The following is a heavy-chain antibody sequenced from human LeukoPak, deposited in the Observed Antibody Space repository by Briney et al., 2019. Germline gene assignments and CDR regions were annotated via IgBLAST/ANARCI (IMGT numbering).Heavy chain of an antibody. Sequence: SETLSLTCTVSGGAISSYYWSWIRQPAGQGLKWIGRIYSSGSTNYNPSLKSRVTMSVDTSKNQFSLNLRSVTAADTAVYYCARVDTDVWYFDYWGQGTLVTVSS. D-gene: IGHD5-18*01. J-gene: IGHJ4*02. V-gene: IGHV4-4*07. CDR1: GGAISSYY. CDR2: IYSSGST. CDR3: ARVDTDVWYFDY.